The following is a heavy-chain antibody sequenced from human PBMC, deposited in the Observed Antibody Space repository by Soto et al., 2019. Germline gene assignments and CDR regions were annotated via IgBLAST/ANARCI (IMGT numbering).Heavy chain of an antibody. CDR1: GFSLTTSGVG. Sequence: QITLNESGPTVVRPTETLTLTCRFSGFSLTTSGVGVGWIRQSPGKAPEWLALIYWDDDKRYSASLKSRLTLTKDTSKNQVGLTVSDLDPTDTALYYCAHRVLRTVFGLVTTTAIYFDFWGQGTPVAVSS. D-gene: IGHD3-3*01. V-gene: IGHV2-5*02. CDR2: IYWDDDK. J-gene: IGHJ4*02. CDR3: AHRVLRTVFGLVTTTAIYFDF.